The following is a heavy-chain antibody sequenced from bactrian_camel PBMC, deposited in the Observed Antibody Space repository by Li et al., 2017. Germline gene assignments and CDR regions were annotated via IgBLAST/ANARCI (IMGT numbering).Heavy chain of an antibody. CDR1: GSIYGDAC. CDR3: AAGRTYYRDCDRNDAYNV. CDR2: IFSDGST. Sequence: HVQLVESGGGSVQTGGSLRLSCRASGSIYGDACVGWLRQAPGKGLEWLSGIFSDGSTSYADSVKGRFTISKDNTKNTLYLQMNSLKPEDTAMYYCAAGRTYYRDCDRNDAYNVWGQGTQVTVS. V-gene: IGHV3S6*01. J-gene: IGHJ4*01. D-gene: IGHD4*01.